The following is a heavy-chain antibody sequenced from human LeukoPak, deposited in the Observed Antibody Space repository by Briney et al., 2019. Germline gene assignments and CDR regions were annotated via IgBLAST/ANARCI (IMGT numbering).Heavy chain of an antibody. CDR2: ISDSSSYI. Sequence: GGSLRLSCAASGFTFSSYSMHWVRQAPGKGLEWVSSISDSSSYIYYADSVKGRFTISRDNAKNSLYLRMNSLRAEDTAMYYCASPALGQVTMKPWGQGPLVTVSS. CDR1: GFTFSSYS. V-gene: IGHV3-21*01. D-gene: IGHD3-22*01. J-gene: IGHJ5*02. CDR3: ASPALGQVTMKP.